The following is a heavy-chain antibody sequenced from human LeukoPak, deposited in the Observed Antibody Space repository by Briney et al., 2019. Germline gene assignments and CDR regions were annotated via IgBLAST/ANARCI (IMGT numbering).Heavy chain of an antibody. V-gene: IGHV3-23*01. Sequence: PGGSLRLSCAASGFTFSSYAVSWVRQAPGKGLEWVSAISGSGGSTYYADSVKGRFTISRDNSKNTLYLQMNSLRAEDTAVYYCANGEQLVMDYWGQGTLVTVSS. CDR3: ANGEQLVMDY. J-gene: IGHJ4*02. CDR2: ISGSGGST. D-gene: IGHD6-6*01. CDR1: GFTFSSYA.